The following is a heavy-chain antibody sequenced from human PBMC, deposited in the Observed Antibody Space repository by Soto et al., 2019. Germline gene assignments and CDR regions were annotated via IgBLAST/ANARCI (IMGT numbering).Heavy chain of an antibody. CDR3: VASLAASGLNWLDP. Sequence: PSETLSLTCIVSGGSISEKYWNWVRQPPGKGLEWIGLIFANGHTDYNPSLKSRVTMSVDASKNQLSLRLTSMTAADTAVYYCVASLAASGLNWLDPWGPGTLLTV. V-gene: IGHV4-4*07. CDR1: GGSISEKY. D-gene: IGHD6-13*01. CDR2: IFANGHT. J-gene: IGHJ5*02.